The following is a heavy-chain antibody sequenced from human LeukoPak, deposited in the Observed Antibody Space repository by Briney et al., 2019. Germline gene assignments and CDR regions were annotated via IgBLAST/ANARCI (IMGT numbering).Heavy chain of an antibody. V-gene: IGHV3-15*01. D-gene: IGHD3/OR15-3a*01. J-gene: IGHJ4*02. CDR1: GFTFSNAW. Sequence: GGSLRLSCAGSGFTFSNAWMTLVRQAPGKGLEWVGCIRSKTDGGTTDYAAPVKGRFTISRDDSKNTLYLQMNSLETEDTAVYYCTWPGRTFDYWGQGTLVTVSS. CDR3: TWPGRTFDY. CDR2: IRSKTDGGTT.